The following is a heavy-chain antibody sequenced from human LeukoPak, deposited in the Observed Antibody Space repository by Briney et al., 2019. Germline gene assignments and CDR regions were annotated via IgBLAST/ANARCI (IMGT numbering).Heavy chain of an antibody. Sequence: SETLSLTCAVYGGSFSGYYWSWIRQPPGKGLEWIGEINHSGSTNYNPSLKSRVTISVDTSKNQFSLKLSSVTAVDTAVYYCARNRVFDYWGQGTLVTVSS. CDR2: INHSGST. J-gene: IGHJ4*02. CDR1: GGSFSGYY. V-gene: IGHV4-34*01. CDR3: ARNRVFDY.